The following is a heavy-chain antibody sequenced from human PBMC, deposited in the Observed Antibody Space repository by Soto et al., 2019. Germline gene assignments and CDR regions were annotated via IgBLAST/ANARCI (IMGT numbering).Heavy chain of an antibody. CDR2: MNPNNGNT. D-gene: IGHD7-27*01. V-gene: IGHV1-8*01. J-gene: IGHJ4*02. Sequence: ASVKVSCKAAAYTFTSYDINWVRQATGQDFEWMGWMNPNNGNTAYAQKFQGRVTMTRDTSKSTAFMELSSLTSEDTAVYYCARGPRNWGVDYWGQGTLVTVYS. CDR1: AYTFTSYD. CDR3: ARGPRNWGVDY.